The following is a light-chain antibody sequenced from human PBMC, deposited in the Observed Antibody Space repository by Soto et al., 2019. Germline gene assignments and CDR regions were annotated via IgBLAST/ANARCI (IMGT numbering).Light chain of an antibody. Sequence: IVLTQSPGTLSLSPGERATLSCRASQSVSSNYLAWFQQKPGQAPRLLIYGASSRATGIPDRFSGSGSGTEFTLTISSLQSEDFAVYYCQQYNNSITFGQGTRLEIK. CDR2: GAS. CDR3: QQYNNSIT. J-gene: IGKJ5*01. V-gene: IGKV3-20*01. CDR1: QSVSSNY.